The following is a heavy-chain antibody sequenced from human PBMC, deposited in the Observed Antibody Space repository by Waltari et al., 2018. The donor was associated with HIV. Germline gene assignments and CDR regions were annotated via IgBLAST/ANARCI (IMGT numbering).Heavy chain of an antibody. CDR2: ISTYNANT. CDR3: ARDGLRYSGTFYSDY. V-gene: IGHV1-18*01. Sequence: QVHLVQSGAEMKKPGASVKVSCKASGYTFISYGISWGRQAPGDGLEWMGWISTYNANTNYAQSLQGRVTMTTDTSTTTAYMELRSLTSDDTAVYYCARDGLRYSGTFYSDYWGQGTLVTVSS. CDR1: GYTFISYG. D-gene: IGHD1-26*01. J-gene: IGHJ4*02.